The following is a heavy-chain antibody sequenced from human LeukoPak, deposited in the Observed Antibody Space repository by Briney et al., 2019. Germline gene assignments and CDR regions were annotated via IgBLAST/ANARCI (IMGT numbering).Heavy chain of an antibody. Sequence: ASVKVSCKASGYTFTSYYMHWVRQAPGQGLEWMGIINPSGGSTSYAQKFQGRVTMTRDTSTSTVYMELSSLRSGDTAVYYCARDLLWFGVPSYNWFDPWGQGTLVTVSS. CDR3: ARDLLWFGVPSYNWFDP. CDR1: GYTFTSYY. D-gene: IGHD3-10*01. CDR2: INPSGGST. J-gene: IGHJ5*02. V-gene: IGHV1-46*01.